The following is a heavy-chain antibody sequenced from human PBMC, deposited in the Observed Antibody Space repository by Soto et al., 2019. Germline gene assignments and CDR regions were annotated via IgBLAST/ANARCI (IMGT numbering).Heavy chain of an antibody. J-gene: IGHJ4*02. CDR1: GGTFSSYT. Sequence: QVQLVQSGAEVKKPGSSVKVSCKASGGTFSSYTISWVRQAPGQGLEWMGRIIPILGIANYAQKFQGRVTITADKSTRTAYMELSSLRSEDTAVYYCARDSGLGSLHTHPSNDYGDDFDYWGQGTLVTVSS. D-gene: IGHD4-17*01. V-gene: IGHV1-69*08. CDR3: ARDSGLGSLHTHPSNDYGDDFDY. CDR2: IIPILGIA.